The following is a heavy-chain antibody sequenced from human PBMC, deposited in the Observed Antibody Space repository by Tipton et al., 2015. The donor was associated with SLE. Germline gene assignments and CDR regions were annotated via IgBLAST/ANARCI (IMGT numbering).Heavy chain of an antibody. J-gene: IGHJ2*01. CDR3: ARGYCSGGSCSRWSYFDL. D-gene: IGHD2-15*01. CDR1: GGSISSSSYY. CDR2: IYYSGST. V-gene: IGHV4-39*07. Sequence: TLSLTCTVSGGSISSSSYYWGWIRQPPGKGLEWIGSIYYSGSTYYNPSLKSRVTISVDTSKNRFSLKLSSVTAADTAVYYCARGYCSGGSCSRWSYFDLWGRGTLVTVSS.